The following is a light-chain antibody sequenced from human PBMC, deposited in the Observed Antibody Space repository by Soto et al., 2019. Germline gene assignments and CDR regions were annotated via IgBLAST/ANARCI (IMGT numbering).Light chain of an antibody. CDR1: QGISSS. Sequence: DIPLTQSPSFLSASVGDRVTITCRASQGISSSLAWYQQKPGKAPNLLIYAASTLQTGVPTRFSGSGSGTEFPLTISSLQPEDFASYYCEQVNSYPLTFGGGTKVEIK. CDR2: AAS. V-gene: IGKV1-9*01. CDR3: EQVNSYPLT. J-gene: IGKJ4*01.